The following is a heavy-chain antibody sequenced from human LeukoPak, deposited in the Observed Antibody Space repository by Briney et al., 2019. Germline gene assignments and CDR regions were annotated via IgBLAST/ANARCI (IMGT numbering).Heavy chain of an antibody. CDR3: ARDPSGSYGY. CDR1: GFTFSGYG. J-gene: IGHJ4*02. CDR2: IWNDGSNK. V-gene: IGHV3-33*01. Sequence: GGSLRLSCAASGFTFSGYGMPWVRQAPGNGLEWVAVIWNDGSNKYYADSVKGRFTISRDNSKNTLYLQMNSLRAEDTAVYYCARDPSGSYGYWGQGTLVTVSS. D-gene: IGHD1-26*01.